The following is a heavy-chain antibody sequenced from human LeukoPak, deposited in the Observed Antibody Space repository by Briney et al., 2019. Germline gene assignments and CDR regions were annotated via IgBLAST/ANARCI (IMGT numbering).Heavy chain of an antibody. Sequence: GGSLRLSCAGSGFTFSSCAMSWVRQAPGKGLEWVSAISGSGADTYYADSVKGRFTISRDNSKNTLFLQMNSLRAEDSAVYYCAKDTTTHTVTTHYFDYWGQGSLVTVSS. V-gene: IGHV3-23*01. D-gene: IGHD4-17*01. CDR2: ISGSGADT. CDR1: GFTFSSCA. J-gene: IGHJ4*02. CDR3: AKDTTTHTVTTHYFDY.